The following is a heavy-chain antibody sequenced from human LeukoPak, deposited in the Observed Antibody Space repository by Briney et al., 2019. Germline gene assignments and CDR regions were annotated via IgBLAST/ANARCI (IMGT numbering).Heavy chain of an antibody. CDR3: ASYLAMIGFDY. J-gene: IGHJ4*02. V-gene: IGHV1-2*02. Sequence: ASVKVSCKASGYTFTSYAISWVRQAPGQGLEWMGWINPNSGGTNYAQKFQGRVTMTRDTSISTAYMELSRLRSDDTAVYYCASYLAMIGFDYWGQGTLVTVSS. CDR1: GYTFTSYA. CDR2: INPNSGGT. D-gene: IGHD3-10*02.